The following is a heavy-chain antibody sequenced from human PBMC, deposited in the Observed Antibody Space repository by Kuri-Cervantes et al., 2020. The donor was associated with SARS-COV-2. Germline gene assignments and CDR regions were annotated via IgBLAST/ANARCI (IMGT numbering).Heavy chain of an antibody. CDR3: ARDNHSDFWSGYYTGSFDY. D-gene: IGHD3-3*01. CDR2: INWNGGST. V-gene: IGHV3-20*01. Sequence: GESLKISCAASGFTFDDYGMSWVRQAPGKGLEWVSGINWNGGSTGYADSVKGRFTISRDNAKNSLYLQMNSLRAEDTALYHCARDNHSDFWSGYYTGSFDYWGQGTLVTVSS. CDR1: GFTFDDYG. J-gene: IGHJ4*02.